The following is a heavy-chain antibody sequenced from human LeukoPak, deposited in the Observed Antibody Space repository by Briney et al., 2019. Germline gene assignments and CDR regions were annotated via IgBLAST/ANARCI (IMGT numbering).Heavy chain of an antibody. CDR2: IYPGDSDT. D-gene: IGHD3-3*01. CDR1: GYSFTSYW. CDR3: ARHKGDYDFWSGPIGDY. Sequence: GESLKISCKGSGYSFTSYWIGWVRQMPGKGLEWMGIIYPGDSDTRYSPSFQGQVTISADKSISTAYLQWSSLKALDTAMYYCARHKGDYDFWSGPIGDYWGQGTLVTVSS. V-gene: IGHV5-51*01. J-gene: IGHJ4*02.